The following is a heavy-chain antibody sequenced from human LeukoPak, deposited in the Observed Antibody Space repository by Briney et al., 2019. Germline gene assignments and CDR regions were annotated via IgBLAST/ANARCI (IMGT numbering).Heavy chain of an antibody. V-gene: IGHV3-7*01. D-gene: IGHD6-19*01. CDR3: TTGYSSGWYNEGNY. J-gene: IGHJ4*02. CDR1: GFTFSRYW. CDR2: IKQDGSGE. Sequence: GGSLRLSCVASGFTFSRYWMSWVRQAPGKGLEWVAKIKQDGSGEYYLDSVKGQVTISRDNAKNSLYLQMNSLRADDTAVYFCTTGYSSGWYNEGNYWGQGTLVTVSS.